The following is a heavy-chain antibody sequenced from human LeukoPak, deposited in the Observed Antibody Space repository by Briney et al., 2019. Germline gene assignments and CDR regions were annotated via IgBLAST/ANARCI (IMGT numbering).Heavy chain of an antibody. CDR2: INHSGST. CDR3: ARVRASNVLDAFDI. D-gene: IGHD2-2*01. Sequence: SETLSLTCAVYGGSFSDYFWSWIRQPPGKGLEWIGEINHSGSTNYSPSPKSRVTISLDTSKNQFSLKLSSVTAADTAVYYCARVRASNVLDAFDIWGQGTMVTVSS. V-gene: IGHV4-34*01. J-gene: IGHJ3*02. CDR1: GGSFSDYF.